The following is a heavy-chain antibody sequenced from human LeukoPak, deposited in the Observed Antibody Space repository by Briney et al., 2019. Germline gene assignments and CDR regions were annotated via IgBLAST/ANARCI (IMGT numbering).Heavy chain of an antibody. J-gene: IGHJ4*02. V-gene: IGHV3-21*01. Sequence: GGSLRLSCAASGFTFSSYSMNWVRQAPGKGLEWVSSISSSSGYIYYADSVKGRFTISRDNAKNSLYLQMNSLRAEDTAVYYCARLYSSSWYNDFDYWGQGTLVTVSS. CDR1: GFTFSSYS. CDR3: ARLYSSSWYNDFDY. CDR2: ISSSSGYI. D-gene: IGHD6-13*01.